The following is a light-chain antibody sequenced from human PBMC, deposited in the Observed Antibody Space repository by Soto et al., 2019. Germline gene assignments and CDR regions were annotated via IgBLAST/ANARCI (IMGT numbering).Light chain of an antibody. Sequence: DIQITQHPSTLSASVGDRSTITCRASQSISRGLAWYQQKPGKAPKRLIYAASSLQSGVPSRFSGSGSGTEFTLTISSLQPEDFATYYCLQHNSYPRTVGQGTKVDIK. CDR1: QSISRG. CDR3: LQHNSYPRT. J-gene: IGKJ1*01. CDR2: AAS. V-gene: IGKV1-17*01.